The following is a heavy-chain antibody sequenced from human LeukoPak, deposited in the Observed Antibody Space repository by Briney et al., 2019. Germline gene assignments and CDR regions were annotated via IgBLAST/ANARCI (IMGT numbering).Heavy chain of an antibody. CDR1: GFTFSSYS. V-gene: IGHV3-48*04. CDR2: ISRSATTI. J-gene: IGHJ4*02. Sequence: GRSLRLSCAASGFTFSSYSMNWVRQAPGKGLEWVSSISRSATTIYYADSVKGRFTISRDNAKNSLYLQMNSLRAEDTAVYFCARVGALSSSWLLYWGQGTLVTVSS. CDR3: ARVGALSSSWLLY. D-gene: IGHD6-13*01.